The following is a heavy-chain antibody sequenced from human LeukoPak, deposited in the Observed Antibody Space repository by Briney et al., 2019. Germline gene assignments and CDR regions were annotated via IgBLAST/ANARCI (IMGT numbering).Heavy chain of an antibody. J-gene: IGHJ4*02. V-gene: IGHV3-48*01. CDR3: ARSEGDSTATPLDY. CDR1: GFTFSSYS. CDR2: ISSSSSTI. D-gene: IGHD6-13*01. Sequence: GGSLRLSCAASGFTFSSYSMNWVRQAPGKGLEWVSYISSSSSTIYYADSVKGRFTISRDNAMDSLYLRMNSLRAEDTAVYYCARSEGDSTATPLDYWGQGTLVTVSS.